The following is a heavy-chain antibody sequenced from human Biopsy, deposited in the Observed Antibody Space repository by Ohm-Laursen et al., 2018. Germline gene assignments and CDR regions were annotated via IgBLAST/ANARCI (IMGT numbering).Heavy chain of an antibody. CDR2: ISDTGTT. J-gene: IGHJ3*01. V-gene: IGHV4-61*08. CDR3: ARLFRLDDYWNDDPPDGFDV. CDR1: GGSIGGSGDY. D-gene: IGHD3-3*01. Sequence: SDTLSLTWTVSGGSIGGSGDYWSWIRQPPGKGLEWIGYISDTGTTNYNPSLRGRVAVSVDTSKNQFSLQLTSVTAADTAMFFCARLFRLDDYWNDDPPDGFDVWGQGTMVTVSS.